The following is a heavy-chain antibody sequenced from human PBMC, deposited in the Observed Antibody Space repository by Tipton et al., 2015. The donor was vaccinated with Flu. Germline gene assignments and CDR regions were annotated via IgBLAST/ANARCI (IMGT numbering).Heavy chain of an antibody. D-gene: IGHD2-2*01. CDR2: INQDGSVN. CDR3: GRAIGGSSSH. J-gene: IGHJ4*02. CDR1: GFTFGDYW. Sequence: SLRISCAASGFTFGDYWMHWVRQAPGKGLEWVANINQDGSVNYYVDSVKGRFTISRDNAKNSLYLQMNNLRAEDTAVYYCGRAIGGSSSHWGQGTLVTVSS. V-gene: IGHV3-7*01.